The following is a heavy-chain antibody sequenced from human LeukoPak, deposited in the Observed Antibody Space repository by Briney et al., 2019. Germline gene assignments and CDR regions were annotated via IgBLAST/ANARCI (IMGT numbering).Heavy chain of an antibody. J-gene: IGHJ4*02. D-gene: IGHD5-12*01. V-gene: IGHV4-34*01. Sequence: KSSETLSLTCAVYGGSFSGYYWSWIRQPPGKGLEWIGEINHSGSTNYNPSPKSRVTISVDTSKNQFSLKLSSVTAADTAVYYCARVQGHSGYEVPDPDFDYWGQGTLVTVSS. CDR3: ARVQGHSGYEVPDPDFDY. CDR1: GGSFSGYY. CDR2: INHSGST.